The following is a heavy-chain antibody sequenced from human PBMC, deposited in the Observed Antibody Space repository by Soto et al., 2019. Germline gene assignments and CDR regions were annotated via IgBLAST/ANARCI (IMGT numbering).Heavy chain of an antibody. D-gene: IGHD2-2*01. Sequence: GASVKVSGKASGYTLTSYYLHWARQAPGQGPEWMGIINPSGGITNDAQKFQDRVTMTTDTSTSTVYMELSSLRSEDTAVYYCARGISTTRYYYYYGMDVWGQGTTVTVSS. CDR1: GYTLTSYY. CDR3: ARGISTTRYYYYYGMDV. J-gene: IGHJ6*02. V-gene: IGHV1-46*01. CDR2: INPSGGIT.